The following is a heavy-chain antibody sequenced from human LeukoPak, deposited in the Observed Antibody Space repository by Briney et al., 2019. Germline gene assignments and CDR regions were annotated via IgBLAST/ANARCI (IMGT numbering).Heavy chain of an antibody. V-gene: IGHV1-69*05. CDR1: GGTFSSYA. J-gene: IGHJ6*03. Sequence: ASVKVSCKASGGTFSSYAISWVRQAPGQGLEWMGGIIPIFGTANYAQKFQGRVTITTDESTSTAYMELSSLRSEDTAVYYCARTRFEVPTYYYYMDVWGKGTTVTVSS. CDR2: IIPIFGTA. D-gene: IGHD2-2*01. CDR3: ARTRFEVPTYYYYMDV.